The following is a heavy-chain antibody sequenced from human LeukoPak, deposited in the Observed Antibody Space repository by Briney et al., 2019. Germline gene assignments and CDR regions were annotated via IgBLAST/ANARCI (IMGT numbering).Heavy chain of an antibody. Sequence: SETVSLTCTVSGGSISSSSYYWGWIRQPPRKGLEWIGSIFHSANTYYNPSLKSRVTISVDTSKNQFSLKMSSVTAADTAVYYCARDPSNSAFKGMQGGDYWGQGTLVTVSS. CDR1: GGSISSSSYY. CDR3: ARDPSNSAFKGMQGGDY. J-gene: IGHJ4*02. V-gene: IGHV4-39*07. D-gene: IGHD3-16*01. CDR2: IFHSANT.